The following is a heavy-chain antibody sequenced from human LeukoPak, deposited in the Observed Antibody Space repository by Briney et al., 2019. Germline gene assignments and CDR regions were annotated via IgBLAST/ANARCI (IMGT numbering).Heavy chain of an antibody. CDR3: ASSANSYCGGDCPHYYYYYYMDV. CDR2: ISAYNGNT. CDR1: GYTFTSYG. D-gene: IGHD2-21*01. V-gene: IGHV1-18*01. J-gene: IGHJ6*03. Sequence: GASVKVSCKASGYTFTSYGISWVRQAPGQGLEWMGWISAYNGNTNYAQKLQGRVTMTTDTSTSTAYMELRSLRSDDTAVYYCASSANSYCGGDCPHYYYYYYMDVWGKGTTVTVSS.